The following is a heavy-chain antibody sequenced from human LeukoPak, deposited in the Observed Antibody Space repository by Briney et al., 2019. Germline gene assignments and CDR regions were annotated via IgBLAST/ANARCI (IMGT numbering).Heavy chain of an antibody. CDR3: ARRDSSGYYVY. CDR1: GDSISSYY. CDR2: IYTSGST. J-gene: IGHJ4*02. D-gene: IGHD3-22*01. Sequence: PSETLSLICTFSGDSISSYYWSWIRQPAGKGLEWIGRIYTSGSTNYNPSLKSRVTMSVDTSKNQFSLKLSSVTAADTAVYYCARRDSSGYYVYWGQGALVTVSS. V-gene: IGHV4-4*07.